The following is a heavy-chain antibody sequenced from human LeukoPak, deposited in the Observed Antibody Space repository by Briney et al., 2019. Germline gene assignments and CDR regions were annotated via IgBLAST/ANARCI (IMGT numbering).Heavy chain of an antibody. Sequence: SQTLSLTCTVSGGSISSGGYCWSWIRQHPGKGLEWIGYIYYSGSTYYNPSLKSRVTISVDTSKNQFSLKLSSVTAADTAVYYCARAHRSNGDPNWFDPWGQGTLVTVSS. CDR1: GGSISSGGYC. V-gene: IGHV4-31*03. D-gene: IGHD7-27*01. CDR3: ARAHRSNGDPNWFDP. CDR2: IYYSGST. J-gene: IGHJ5*02.